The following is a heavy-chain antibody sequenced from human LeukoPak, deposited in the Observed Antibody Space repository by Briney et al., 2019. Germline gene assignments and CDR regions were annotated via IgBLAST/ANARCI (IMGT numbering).Heavy chain of an antibody. CDR2: ISGSGDTT. V-gene: IGHV3-23*01. CDR1: GFTFNIYA. D-gene: IGHD6-6*01. J-gene: IGHJ6*02. CDR3: ARSIAARRYYYGMDV. Sequence: PGGSLRLSCTASGFTFNIYAMSWVCQAPGKGLEWVSSISGSGDTTYYADSVKGRFTISRDNSKNSLYLQMNSLRAEDTAVYYCARSIAARRYYYGMDVWGQGTTVTVSS.